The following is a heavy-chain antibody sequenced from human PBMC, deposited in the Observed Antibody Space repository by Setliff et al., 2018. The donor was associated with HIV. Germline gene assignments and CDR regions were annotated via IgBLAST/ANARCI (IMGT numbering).Heavy chain of an antibody. J-gene: IGHJ5*02. Sequence: SETLSLTCTVSGGSIRSSNYYWGWIRQPPGKGLEYIGSMHYSGSTYYNPSLKSRVTISVDTSKNQFSLKLSSVTAADTAVYYCARTWWLRSNWFDPWGQGTQVTVSS. D-gene: IGHD5-12*01. CDR3: ARTWWLRSNWFDP. CDR1: GGSIRSSNYY. CDR2: MHYSGST. V-gene: IGHV4-39*01.